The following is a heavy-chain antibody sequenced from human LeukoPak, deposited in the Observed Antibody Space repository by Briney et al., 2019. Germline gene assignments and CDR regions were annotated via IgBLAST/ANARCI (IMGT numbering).Heavy chain of an antibody. D-gene: IGHD3-10*01. V-gene: IGHV3-23*01. CDR2: ISGSGDST. CDR1: GFTFSTYG. Sequence: GGSLRLSCAASGFTFSTYGMNWVRQAPGKGLEWVSGISGSGDSTYYADSAKGRFTISRDNSKNSLYLQMNSLRAEDTAIYYCAKSKPYYYGSGSYYKNPFDYWGQGTLVTVSS. J-gene: IGHJ4*02. CDR3: AKSKPYYYGSGSYYKNPFDY.